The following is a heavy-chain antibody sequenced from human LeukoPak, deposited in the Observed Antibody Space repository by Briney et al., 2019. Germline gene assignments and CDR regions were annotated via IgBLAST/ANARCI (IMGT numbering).Heavy chain of an antibody. Sequence: GGSLRLSCAASGFTFSTYWRSWFGQAPGKGLEWVANIKQDGSEKFYVDSVKGRFTISRDNPKHSLYLQMNSLRAEDTAVYYCARDRNYDSSGYFYPYFDYWGQGTLVTVSS. V-gene: IGHV3-7*05. D-gene: IGHD3-22*01. CDR3: ARDRNYDSSGYFYPYFDY. J-gene: IGHJ4*02. CDR2: IKQDGSEK. CDR1: GFTFSTYW.